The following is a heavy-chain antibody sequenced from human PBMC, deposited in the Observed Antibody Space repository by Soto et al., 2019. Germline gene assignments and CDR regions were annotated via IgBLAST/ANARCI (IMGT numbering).Heavy chain of an antibody. D-gene: IGHD3-10*01. J-gene: IGHJ6*02. CDR1: GGTFSSYR. Sequence: QVQLVHSGAEVKKPGSSVKVSCKVSGGTFSSYRFSWVRQAPGQGLEWMGGITPVFGTPDYAQKFQGRVTVTADRSTNTAYMELSRLTSEDTAVYYCARDLPSLEVRSYGMDVWGQGTTVIVSS. V-gene: IGHV1-69*06. CDR3: ARDLPSLEVRSYGMDV. CDR2: ITPVFGTP.